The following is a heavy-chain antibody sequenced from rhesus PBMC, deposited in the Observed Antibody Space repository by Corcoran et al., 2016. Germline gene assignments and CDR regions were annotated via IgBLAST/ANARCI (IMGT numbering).Heavy chain of an antibody. CDR1: GFTVSSYV. J-gene: IGHJ4*01. D-gene: IGHD6-19*01. V-gene: IGHV3-136*01. CDR3: TGEDPLADY. CDR2: ISYTGKTI. Sequence: EVQLVESGGGLVQPGGSLRLSCAASGFTVSSYVMSRVRQAPGKGLVWVAYISYTGKTISYADSWKGRFPIPRDNANTSLSLKMSSLRAEDTAVYYCTGEDPLADYWVQGVLVTVSS.